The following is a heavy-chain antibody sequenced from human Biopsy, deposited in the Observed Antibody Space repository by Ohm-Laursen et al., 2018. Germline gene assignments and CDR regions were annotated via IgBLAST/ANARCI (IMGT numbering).Heavy chain of an antibody. CDR2: ISYSGTT. V-gene: IGHV4-61*08. J-gene: IGHJ3*01. CDR3: ARDAALAVAPRADDGFDL. CDR1: GVSVTSRGYY. D-gene: IGHD6-19*01. Sequence: SDTLSLTCTVSGVSVTSRGYYWTWIRQPPGTGVEWIGHISYSGTTNYKSSLRSRVTISVDPSKNQFSLRLSSVTAADTGIYYCARDAALAVAPRADDGFDLWGQGTMVTVSS.